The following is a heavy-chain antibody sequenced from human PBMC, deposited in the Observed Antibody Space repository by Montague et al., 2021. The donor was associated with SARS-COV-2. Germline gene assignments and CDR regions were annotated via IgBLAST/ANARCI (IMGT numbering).Heavy chain of an antibody. J-gene: IGHJ3*02. CDR3: ARQYYDSSGEDAFDI. D-gene: IGHD3-22*01. V-gene: IGHV4-59*08. CDR2: TYQNGIT. Sequence: SETLSLTCTVSGGSISSYYWCWIRQPPGKGLEGIGYTYQNGITNSNTSLNSRVTISVDTSKNQFSLKLSSVTAADTAVYYCARQYYDSSGEDAFDIWGQGTVVTVSS. CDR1: GGSISSYY.